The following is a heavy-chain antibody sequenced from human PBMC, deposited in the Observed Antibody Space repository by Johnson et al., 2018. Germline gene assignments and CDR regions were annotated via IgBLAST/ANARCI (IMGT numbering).Heavy chain of an antibody. D-gene: IGHD1-1*01. CDR1: GFTFGDYA. CDR3: TTGRRGAFDI. V-gene: IGHV3-49*03. Sequence: VQLVETGGGLVQPGRSLRLSCTASGFTFGDYAMSWFRQAPGKGLEWVGFIRSKAYGGTTEYAASVKGRFTISRDDSKSIAYLQMNGLKTEDTAVYYCTTGRRGAFDIWGQGTMVTVSS. CDR2: IRSKAYGGTT. J-gene: IGHJ3*02.